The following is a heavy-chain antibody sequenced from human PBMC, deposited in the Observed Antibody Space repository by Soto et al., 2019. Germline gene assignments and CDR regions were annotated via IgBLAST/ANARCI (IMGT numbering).Heavy chain of an antibody. CDR3: AARSGSYYSPFDY. D-gene: IGHD3-10*01. CDR1: GGSISSGDYY. J-gene: IGHJ4*02. V-gene: IGHV4-30-4*01. CDR2: IYYSGST. Sequence: SETLSLTCTVSGGSISSGDYYWSWIRQPPEKGLEWIGYIYYSGSTYYNPSLKSRVTISVDTSKNQFSLKLSSVTAADTAVYYCAARSGSYYSPFDYWGQGTLVTVSS.